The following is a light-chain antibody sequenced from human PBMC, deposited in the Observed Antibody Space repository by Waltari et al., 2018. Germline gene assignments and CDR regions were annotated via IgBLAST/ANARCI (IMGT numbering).Light chain of an antibody. V-gene: IGKV1-5*03. CDR3: QQYNRYSS. J-gene: IGKJ5*01. Sequence: DIQMAQSPSTLSASVGARVTITCRASQSISYSLAWYQHKPGKAPKLLIYQASTLEGGVPSRFSGSGSGTECTLTITSLQPEDFATYYCQQYNRYSSFGQGTRLEI. CDR2: QAS. CDR1: QSISYS.